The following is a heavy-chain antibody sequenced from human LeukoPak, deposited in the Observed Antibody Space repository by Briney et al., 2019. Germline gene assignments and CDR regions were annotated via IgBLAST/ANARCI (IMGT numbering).Heavy chain of an antibody. CDR1: GGSISSYY. D-gene: IGHD3-10*01. V-gene: IGHV4-4*07. Sequence: SETLSLTCTVSGGSISSYYWSWIRQPAGKGLEWIGRIYTSGSTNYNPSPKSRRTITVDTTTNQLSHQLSSVTAADTAVYYCARAQNSGSQFYCMDVWGKGTTVTVSS. CDR3: ARAQNSGSQFYCMDV. CDR2: IYTSGST. J-gene: IGHJ6*03.